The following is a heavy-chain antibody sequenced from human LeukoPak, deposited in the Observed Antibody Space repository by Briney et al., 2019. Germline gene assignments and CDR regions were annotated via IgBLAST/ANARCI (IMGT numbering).Heavy chain of an antibody. Sequence: GGSLRLSCAASGFTVSTNYMSWVRQAPGKGLEWVSLIYSGGSTYYADSVKGRFTISRDNSKNTLCLQMNSLKAEDTAVYYCARDVAEDYYYYYKDVWGKGTTVTVSS. CDR1: GFTVSTNY. CDR2: IYSGGST. V-gene: IGHV3-53*01. CDR3: ARDVAEDYYYYYKDV. J-gene: IGHJ6*03.